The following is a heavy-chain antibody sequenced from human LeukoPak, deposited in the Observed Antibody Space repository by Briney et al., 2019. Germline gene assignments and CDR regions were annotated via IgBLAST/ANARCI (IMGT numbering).Heavy chain of an antibody. Sequence: PSETLSLTCTVSGGSIGSGGYYWSWVRQHPGKGLEWIGNIYYSGSTYYNPSLKSRVTISVDTSKNQFSLKVSSVTAADTAVYYCARVHWNVRSFDYWGQGTLVTVSS. V-gene: IGHV4-31*03. CDR2: IYYSGST. CDR1: GGSIGSGGYY. J-gene: IGHJ4*02. D-gene: IGHD1-1*01. CDR3: ARVHWNVRSFDY.